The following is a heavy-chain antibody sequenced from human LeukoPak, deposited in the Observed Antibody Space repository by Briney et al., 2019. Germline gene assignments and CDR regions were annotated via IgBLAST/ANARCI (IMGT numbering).Heavy chain of an antibody. Sequence: GGSLRLSYAASGFTFSHYWMHWVRQVPGKGLVWVSHINNDGSSTTYADSVKGRFTISRDNAKNTLYLQMNSLRAEDTAVYYCVRERSGWLFDYWGQGTLVTVSS. J-gene: IGHJ4*02. V-gene: IGHV3-74*01. CDR2: INNDGSST. D-gene: IGHD6-19*01. CDR3: VRERSGWLFDY. CDR1: GFTFSHYW.